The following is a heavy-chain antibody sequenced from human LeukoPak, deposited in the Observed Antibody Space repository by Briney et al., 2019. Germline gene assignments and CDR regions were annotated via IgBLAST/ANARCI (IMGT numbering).Heavy chain of an antibody. CDR2: MSSNGGTT. CDR3: ARDSGSYRGFDY. D-gene: IGHD1-26*01. CDR1: GFTFSSYA. V-gene: IGHV3-64*01. J-gene: IGHJ4*02. Sequence: GGSLRLSCAASGFTFSSYAMHWVRQAPGKGLEYVSAMSSNGGTTDYANSVKGRFTISRDNSKNTLYLQMGSLRAEDTAVYYCARDSGSYRGFDYWGQGTLVTVSS.